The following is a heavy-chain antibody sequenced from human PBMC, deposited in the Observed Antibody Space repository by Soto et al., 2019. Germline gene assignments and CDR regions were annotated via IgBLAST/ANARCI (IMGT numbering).Heavy chain of an antibody. V-gene: IGHV3-23*01. D-gene: IGHD2-2*01. CDR2: ISGSGDYT. J-gene: IGHJ4*02. CDR1: GFTFSNYA. Sequence: EVQLSESGGGLVQPGGSLRLSCAASGFTFSNYAMSWVRQAPGKGLEWISAISGSGDYTYYEDSVKGRFTVSRDNSKSTLYLTMNNLSAEESGTYYCAKDGYCTATSCFAGGEFDYWGQGTQATVSS. CDR3: AKDGYCTATSCFAGGEFDY.